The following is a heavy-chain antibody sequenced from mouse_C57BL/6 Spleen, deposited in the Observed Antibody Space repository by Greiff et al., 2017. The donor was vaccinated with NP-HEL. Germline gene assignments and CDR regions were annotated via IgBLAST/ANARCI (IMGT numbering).Heavy chain of an antibody. CDR2: IRLKSDNYAT. CDR1: GFTFRNYW. V-gene: IGHV6-3*01. Sequence: EVKVEESGGGLVQPGGSMKLSCVASGFTFRNYWMNWVRQSPEKGLEWVAQIRLKSDNYATHYAESVKGRFTISRDDSKSSVYLQMNNLRAEDTGIYYCSYGNYGFAYWGQGTLVTVSA. D-gene: IGHD2-1*01. CDR3: SYGNYGFAY. J-gene: IGHJ3*01.